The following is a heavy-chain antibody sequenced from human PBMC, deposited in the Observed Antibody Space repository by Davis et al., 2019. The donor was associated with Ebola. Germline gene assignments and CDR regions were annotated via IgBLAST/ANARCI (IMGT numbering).Heavy chain of an antibody. J-gene: IGHJ4*02. CDR3: AREVATYYYFDY. D-gene: IGHD5-12*01. Sequence: GESLKISCAASGFTVSSNYMSWVRQAPGKGLEWVSVIYSGGSTYYADSVKGRFTISRHNSKNTLYLQMNSLRAEDTAVYYCAREVATYYYFDYWGQGTLVTVSS. V-gene: IGHV3-53*04. CDR1: GFTVSSNY. CDR2: IYSGGST.